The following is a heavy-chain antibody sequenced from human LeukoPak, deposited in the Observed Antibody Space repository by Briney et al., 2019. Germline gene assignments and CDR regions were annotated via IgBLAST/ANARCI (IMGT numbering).Heavy chain of an antibody. Sequence: PSETLSLTCTVSGDSISSSDYCWSWIRQPPGRGLEFVGCLYVSGSTYYNPSLNGRVTISVDTSKNQFSLKLSSMTAADTALYFCARHRSHHGWFDPWGQGTLVTVSS. J-gene: IGHJ5*02. CDR1: GDSISSSDYC. CDR3: ARHRSHHGWFDP. D-gene: IGHD2-8*01. CDR2: LYVSGST. V-gene: IGHV4-39*01.